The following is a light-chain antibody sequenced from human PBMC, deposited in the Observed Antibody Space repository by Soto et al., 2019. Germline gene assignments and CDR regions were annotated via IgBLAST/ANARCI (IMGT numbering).Light chain of an antibody. CDR2: GAS. V-gene: IGKV3-20*01. Sequence: EIVLMQSPGTLSLSPGERATLSCRASQTVNNNYLAWYQQKPGQAPRLLIDGASSRATGIPDRFSGSGSGTAVTLTISRLEPEDFAVYYCQQYGTSPPLTFGGGTKVEIK. CDR1: QTVNNNY. J-gene: IGKJ4*01. CDR3: QQYGTSPPLT.